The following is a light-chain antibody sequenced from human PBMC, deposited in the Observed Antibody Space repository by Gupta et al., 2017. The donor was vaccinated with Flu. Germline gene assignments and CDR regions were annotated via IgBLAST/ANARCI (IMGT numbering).Light chain of an antibody. CDR1: SSDVGSDKY. CDR3: SSYTRSNTLQ. J-gene: IGLJ3*02. V-gene: IGLV2-14*01. Sequence: SIAISCTGSSSDVGSDKYVFWYQRHPGKVPKLIIYEVSGRPAGVSDRFSGSKSGNTASLTISGRQADDEADYFCSSYTRSNTLQFGGGTKVTVL. CDR2: EVS.